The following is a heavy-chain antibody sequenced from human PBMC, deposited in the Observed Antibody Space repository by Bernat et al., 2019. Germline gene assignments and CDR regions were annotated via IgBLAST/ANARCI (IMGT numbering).Heavy chain of an antibody. CDR3: AKDLTGGYGPLIPGQVSPLDY. CDR2: ISGSGGST. J-gene: IGHJ4*02. Sequence: EVQLVESGGGLVKPGGSLRLSCAASGFTFSSYSMNWVRQAPGKGLEWVSAISGSGGSTYYADSVKGRFTIARDNTKNTLYLQMNSLRAEDTAVYYCAKDLTGGYGPLIPGQVSPLDYWGQGTLVTVSS. D-gene: IGHD5-12*01. V-gene: IGHV3-23*04. CDR1: GFTFSSYS.